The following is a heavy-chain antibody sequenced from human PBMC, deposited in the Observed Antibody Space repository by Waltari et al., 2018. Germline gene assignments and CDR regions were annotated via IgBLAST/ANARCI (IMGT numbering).Heavy chain of an antibody. D-gene: IGHD6-19*01. Sequence: EVQLVESGGGLVQPGGSLRLYCAASGFTFNNYWMTWVRQAPGKGLEWVANIKQDASEKYYVDSVKGRFTISRDNTKNSLYLQMNSLRAEDTAVYYCAASVGVAPNYWGHGTLVTVSS. CDR2: IKQDASEK. V-gene: IGHV3-7*01. CDR3: AASVGVAPNY. CDR1: GFTFNNYW. J-gene: IGHJ4*01.